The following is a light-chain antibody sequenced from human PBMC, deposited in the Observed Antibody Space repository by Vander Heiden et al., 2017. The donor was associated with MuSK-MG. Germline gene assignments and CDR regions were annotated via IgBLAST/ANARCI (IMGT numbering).Light chain of an antibody. CDR1: QSISSW. CDR3: QQYNSYST. V-gene: IGKV1-5*03. Sequence: DIQMTQSPSTLSASVGDRVTITCRASQSISSWLAWYQQKPVKAPKLLIYKASSLESGVPSRFSGSGSGTEFTLTISSLQPDDFATYYCQQYNSYSTFGPGTKVDIK. CDR2: KAS. J-gene: IGKJ3*01.